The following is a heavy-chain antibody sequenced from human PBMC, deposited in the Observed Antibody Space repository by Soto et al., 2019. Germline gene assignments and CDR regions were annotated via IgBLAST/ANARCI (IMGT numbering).Heavy chain of an antibody. CDR3: ARANWYSEY. D-gene: IGHD7-27*01. Sequence: QVQLQESGPGLVKPSETLSLTCTVSGVSIRNNYWSWIRQPPVKERECIGYIYYNANTNYNPSLKSRVTMSVDTAMNPISLKLTTVTAADTAVYYCARANWYSEYWGQGTLVTVSS. V-gene: IGHV4-59*01. CDR1: GVSIRNNY. CDR2: IYYNANT. J-gene: IGHJ4*02.